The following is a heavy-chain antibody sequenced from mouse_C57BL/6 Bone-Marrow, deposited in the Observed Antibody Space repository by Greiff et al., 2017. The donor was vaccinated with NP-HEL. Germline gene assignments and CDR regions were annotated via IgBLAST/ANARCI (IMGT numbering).Heavy chain of an antibody. CDR3: ARPIYDGYYPYYFDY. CDR1: GYTFTSYG. J-gene: IGHJ2*01. Sequence: QVQLKESGAELARPGASVKLSCKASGYTFTSYGISWVKQRTGQGLEWIGEIYPRSGNTYYNEKFKGKATLTADKSSSTAYMELRSLTSEDSAVYVCARPIYDGYYPYYFDYWGQGTTLTVSS. CDR2: IYPRSGNT. D-gene: IGHD2-3*01. V-gene: IGHV1-81*01.